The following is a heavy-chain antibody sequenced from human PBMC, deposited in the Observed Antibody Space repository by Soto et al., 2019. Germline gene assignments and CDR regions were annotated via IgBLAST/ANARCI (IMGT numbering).Heavy chain of an antibody. Sequence: ASVKVSCKASGYTFTGYYMHWVRQAPGQGLEWMGWINPNSGGTNYAQKFQGRVTMTRDTSISTAYMELSRLRSDDTAVYYCARDWVRGIVMVITGPYYGMDVWGQGTTVTVS. V-gene: IGHV1-2*02. CDR1: GYTFTGYY. J-gene: IGHJ6*02. CDR3: ARDWVRGIVMVITGPYYGMDV. D-gene: IGHD3-22*01. CDR2: INPNSGGT.